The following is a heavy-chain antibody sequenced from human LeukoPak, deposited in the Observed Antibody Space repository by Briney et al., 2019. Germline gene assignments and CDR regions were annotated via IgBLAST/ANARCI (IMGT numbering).Heavy chain of an antibody. D-gene: IGHD3-16*01. Sequence: GGSLRLSCAASGFIFSSCEMNWVRQAPGKGLEWISYISISGVTIYYAESVKGRFTISRDNAKNSLYLQMNSLRAEDTAVYYCVRGGGAAYKYNAFDIWGQGAMVTGSS. CDR3: VRGGGAAYKYNAFDI. V-gene: IGHV3-48*03. CDR1: GFIFSSCE. CDR2: ISISGVTI. J-gene: IGHJ3*02.